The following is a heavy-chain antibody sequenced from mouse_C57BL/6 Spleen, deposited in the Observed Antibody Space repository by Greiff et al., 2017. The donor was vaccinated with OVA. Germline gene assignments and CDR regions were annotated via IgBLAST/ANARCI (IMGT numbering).Heavy chain of an antibody. J-gene: IGHJ2*01. D-gene: IGHD4-1*01. CDR2: ISSGGDYI. Sequence: DVMLVESGEGLVKPGGSLKLSCAASGFTFSSYAMSWVRQTPEQRLEWVAYISSGGDYIYYADTVKGRFTISRDNARNTLYLQMSSLKSEDTAMYYCTRERTGTETYFDYWGQGTTLTVSS. CDR1: GFTFSSYA. CDR3: TRERTGTETYFDY. V-gene: IGHV5-9-1*02.